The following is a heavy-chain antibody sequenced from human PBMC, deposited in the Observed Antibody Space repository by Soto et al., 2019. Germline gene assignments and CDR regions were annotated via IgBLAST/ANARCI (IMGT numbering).Heavy chain of an antibody. J-gene: IGHJ4*02. CDR2: IIPILGIA. D-gene: IGHD2-15*01. CDR3: ARDRCSGVSCYHDFDY. Sequence: QVQLVQSGAEVKKPGSSVKVSCKASGGTFSSYTISWVRQAPGQGLEWMGRIIPILGIANYAQKFQGRVTITADKSTSTAYMELSSLRSEDTAVYYCARDRCSGVSCYHDFDYWVLGTLVTVSS. CDR1: GGTFSSYT. V-gene: IGHV1-69*08.